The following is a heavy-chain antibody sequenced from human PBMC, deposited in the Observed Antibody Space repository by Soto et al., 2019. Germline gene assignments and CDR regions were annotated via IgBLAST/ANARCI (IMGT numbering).Heavy chain of an antibody. CDR1: GFTFSSYG. CDR2: ISYDGSNK. J-gene: IGHJ5*02. Sequence: QVQLVESGGGVVQPGRSLRLSCAASGFTFSSYGMHWVRQAPGKGLEWVAVISYDGSNKYYADSVKGRFTISRDNSKNTLYLQMNSLRAEDTAVYYCLGEQLVRRWVVDEDWFDPWGQGTLVTVSS. V-gene: IGHV3-30*03. D-gene: IGHD6-13*01. CDR3: LGEQLVRRWVVDEDWFDP.